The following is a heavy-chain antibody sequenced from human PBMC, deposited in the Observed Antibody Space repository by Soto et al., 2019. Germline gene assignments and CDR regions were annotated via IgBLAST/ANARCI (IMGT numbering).Heavy chain of an antibody. V-gene: IGHV1-69*13. CDR3: ARNRNYYDSSGYYPPHYYFDY. CDR1: GGTFSSYA. D-gene: IGHD3-22*01. CDR2: IIPIFGTA. J-gene: IGHJ4*02. Sequence: SVKVSCKASGGTFSSYAISWVRQAPGQGLERMGGIIPIFGTANYAQKFQGRVTITADESTSTAYMELSSLRSEDTAVYYCARNRNYYDSSGYYPPHYYFDYWGQGTLVTVSS.